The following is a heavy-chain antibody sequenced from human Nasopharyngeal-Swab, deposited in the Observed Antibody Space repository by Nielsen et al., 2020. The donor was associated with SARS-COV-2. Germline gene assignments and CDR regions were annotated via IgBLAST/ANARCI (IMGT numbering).Heavy chain of an antibody. V-gene: IGHV4-59*13. Sequence: GSLRLSCTVSGASISSYYWSWIRQPPGKGLEWIGYIYYSGSTNYTPSLKSRVTISVDTSKNQFSLKLSSVTAADTAVYYCARGFDYWGKGTLVTVSS. CDR2: IYYSGST. J-gene: IGHJ4*02. CDR1: GASISSYY. CDR3: ARGFDY.